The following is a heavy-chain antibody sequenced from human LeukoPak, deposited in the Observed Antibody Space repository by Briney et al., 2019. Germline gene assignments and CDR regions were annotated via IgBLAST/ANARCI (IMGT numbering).Heavy chain of an antibody. CDR2: ISSSSSYI. D-gene: IGHD3-22*01. CDR3: ARVWGHYDSSGSSVDY. V-gene: IGHV3-21*01. J-gene: IGHJ4*02. CDR1: GFTFSSYS. Sequence: GGSLRLSCAASGFTFSSYSMNWVRQAPGKGLEWVSSISSSSSYIYYADSVKGRFTISRDNAKNSLYLQMNSLRAEDTAVYYCARVWGHYDSSGSSVDYWGQGTLSPSPQ.